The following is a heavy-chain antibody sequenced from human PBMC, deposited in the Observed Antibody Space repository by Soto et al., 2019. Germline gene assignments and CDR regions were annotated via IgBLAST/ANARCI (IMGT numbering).Heavy chain of an antibody. J-gene: IGHJ5*02. D-gene: IGHD3-3*01. Sequence: SETLSLTCAVSGGSISSGGYYWSWIRKHPGKGLEWIGYIYYSGSTYYNPSLKSRVTISVDTSKNQFSLKLSSVTAADTAVYYCARGNYDCWSGYVNWFDPWGQGTLVTV. CDR1: GGSISSGGYY. V-gene: IGHV4-31*02. CDR2: IYYSGST. CDR3: ARGNYDCWSGYVNWFDP.